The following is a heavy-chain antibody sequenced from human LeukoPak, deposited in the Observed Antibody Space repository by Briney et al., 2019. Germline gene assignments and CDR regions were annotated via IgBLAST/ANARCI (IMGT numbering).Heavy chain of an antibody. Sequence: HAGGSLRLSCAASGFTFSSYSMNWVRQAPGKGLEWVCYISSSGSIIYYADSVKGRFTISRDNAKDSLYLQMNSLRAEDTAVYYCARVPYQSHYYMDVWGKGTTVTVSS. CDR3: ARVPYQSHYYMDV. CDR2: ISSSGSII. J-gene: IGHJ6*03. CDR1: GFTFSSYS. V-gene: IGHV3-48*04. D-gene: IGHD2-2*01.